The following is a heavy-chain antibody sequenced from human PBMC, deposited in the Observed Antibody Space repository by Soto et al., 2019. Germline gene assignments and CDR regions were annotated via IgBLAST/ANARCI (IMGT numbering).Heavy chain of an antibody. J-gene: IGHJ4*02. Sequence: SETLSLTCAVYGGSFSGYYWSWIRQPPGKGLEWIGEINHSGSTNYNPSLKSRVTISVDTSKNQFSLKLSSVTAADTAVYYCARDYGDRFDYWGQGTLVTVSS. D-gene: IGHD4-17*01. V-gene: IGHV4-34*01. CDR1: GGSFSGYY. CDR2: INHSGST. CDR3: ARDYGDRFDY.